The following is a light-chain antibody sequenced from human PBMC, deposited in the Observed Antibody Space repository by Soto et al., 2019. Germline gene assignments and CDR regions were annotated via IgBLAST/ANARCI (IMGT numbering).Light chain of an antibody. CDR3: QQYNNWPRT. CDR2: GAS. J-gene: IGKJ1*01. CDR1: QTVSSNY. V-gene: IGKV3-20*01. Sequence: EIILTQSPDTLSLSPGERATLSCRASQTVSSNYLAWCQQRPGQAPRLLIYGASTRAAGIPDRFSGSGSGTDFTLTITRLEPEDSAVYYCQQYNNWPRTFGQGTKVDI.